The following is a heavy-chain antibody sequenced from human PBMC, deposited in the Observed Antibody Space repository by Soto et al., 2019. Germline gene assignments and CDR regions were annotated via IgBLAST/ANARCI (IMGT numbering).Heavy chain of an antibody. V-gene: IGHV4-59*01. CDR2: IYYSGST. J-gene: IGHJ4*02. CDR3: AREPRRGGYDY. Sequence: SETLSLTCTVSGGSISSYYWSWIRQPPGKGLEWIGYIYYSGSTNYNPSLKSRVTISVDTSKNQFSLKLSSVTAADTAVYYCAREPRRGGYDYWGQGTLVTVSS. CDR1: GGSISSYY. D-gene: IGHD5-12*01.